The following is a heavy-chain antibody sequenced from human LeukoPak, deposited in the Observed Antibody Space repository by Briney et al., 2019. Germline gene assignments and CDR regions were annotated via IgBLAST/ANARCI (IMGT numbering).Heavy chain of an antibody. CDR1: GFTFSSYA. J-gene: IGHJ4*02. D-gene: IGHD2-15*01. V-gene: IGHV3-23*01. CDR3: AKAIQSYCSGGSCYGLDY. Sequence: GGSLKLSCAASGFTFSSYAMSWVRQAPGKGLEWVSAISGSGGSTYYADSVKGRFTISRDNSKNTLYLQMNNLRAEDTAVYYCAKAIQSYCSGGSCYGLDYWGQGTLVTVSS. CDR2: ISGSGGST.